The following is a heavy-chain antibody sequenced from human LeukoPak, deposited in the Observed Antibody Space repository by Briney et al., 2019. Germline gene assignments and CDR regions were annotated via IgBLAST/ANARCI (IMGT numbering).Heavy chain of an antibody. V-gene: IGHV3-30-3*01. Sequence: GGSLRLSCAASGFTFSSYAMHWVRQAPGKGLEWVAVISYDGSNKYYADSVKGRFTISRDNAKNSLYLQMNSLRAEDTAVYYCARARYSGYDSAFDIWGQGTMVTVSS. CDR3: ARARYSGYDSAFDI. CDR2: ISYDGSNK. J-gene: IGHJ3*02. D-gene: IGHD5-12*01. CDR1: GFTFSSYA.